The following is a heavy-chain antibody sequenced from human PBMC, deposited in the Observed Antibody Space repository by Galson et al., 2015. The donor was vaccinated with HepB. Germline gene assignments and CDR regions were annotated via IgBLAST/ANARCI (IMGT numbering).Heavy chain of an antibody. V-gene: IGHV3-23*01. CDR3: AREKESGLRYSDWLLRPNWFDP. D-gene: IGHD3-9*01. J-gene: IGHJ5*02. Sequence: SLRLSCAASGFTFSSYAMSWVRQAPGKGLEWVSVISGSAGTTYYADSVKGRFTISRDNSKNTLSLQMNSLRAEDTAVYYCAREKESGLRYSDWLLRPNWFDPWGQGTLVTVSS. CDR2: ISGSAGTT. CDR1: GFTFSSYA.